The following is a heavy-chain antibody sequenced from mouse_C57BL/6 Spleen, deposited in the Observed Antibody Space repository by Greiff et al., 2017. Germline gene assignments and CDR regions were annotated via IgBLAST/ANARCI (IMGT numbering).Heavy chain of an antibody. CDR2: ISYDGSN. CDR3: ARRPNYGFDY. Sequence: EVKLQESGPGLVKPSQSLSLTCSVTGYSFTSGYYWNWIRQFPGNKLEWMGYISYDGSNNYNPSLKNRISITRDTSKNQFFLKLNSVTTEDTATYYCARRPNYGFDYWGQGTTLTVSS. D-gene: IGHD1-1*01. V-gene: IGHV3-6*01. J-gene: IGHJ2*01. CDR1: GYSFTSGYY.